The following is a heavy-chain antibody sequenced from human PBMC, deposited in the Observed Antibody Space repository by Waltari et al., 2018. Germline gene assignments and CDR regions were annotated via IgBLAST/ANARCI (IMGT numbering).Heavy chain of an antibody. D-gene: IGHD1-1*01. CDR3: ARVGKLERRAFDI. CDR2: IYYSGST. CDR1: GGSISSSSYY. J-gene: IGHJ3*02. V-gene: IGHV4-39*07. Sequence: QLQLQESGTGLVKPSETLSLTCTVSGGSISSSSYYWGWIRQPPGKGLEWIGSIYYSGSTYYNPSLKSRVTISVDTSKNQFSLKLSSVTAADTAVYYCARVGKLERRAFDIWGQGTMVTVSS.